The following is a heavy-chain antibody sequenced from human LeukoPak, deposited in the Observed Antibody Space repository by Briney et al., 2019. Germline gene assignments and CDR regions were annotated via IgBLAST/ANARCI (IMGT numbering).Heavy chain of an antibody. CDR2: IWYDASNK. CDR1: GISFRSYG. D-gene: IGHD3-9*01. V-gene: IGHV3-33*01. CDR3: ATDISTHYFGS. Sequence: GRSPRLSCAASGISFRSYGMHWVRQAPGKGLEWVTFIWYDASNKYYAESVKGRFTISRDNSRNTVFLQMNSLRAEDTAIYYCATDISTHYFGSWGQGTLVTISS. J-gene: IGHJ4*02.